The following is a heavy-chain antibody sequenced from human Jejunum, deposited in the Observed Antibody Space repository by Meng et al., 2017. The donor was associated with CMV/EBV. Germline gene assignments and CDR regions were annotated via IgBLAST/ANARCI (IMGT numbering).Heavy chain of an antibody. CDR1: FSSYP. J-gene: IGHJ4*02. V-gene: IGHV3-30*02. D-gene: IGHD1-26*01. CDR2: SRYDGTQD. CDR3: AKLQGLYSGTYYGHSFDF. Sequence: FSSYPMIWVRQAPGKGLEWVAFSRYDGTQDYYADSVKGRFTISRDSSDNTLYLQMKSLRSEDTAMYYCAKLQGLYSGTYYGHSFDFWGQGTLVTVSS.